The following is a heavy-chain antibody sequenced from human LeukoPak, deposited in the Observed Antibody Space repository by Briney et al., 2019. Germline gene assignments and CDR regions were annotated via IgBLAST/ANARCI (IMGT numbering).Heavy chain of an antibody. Sequence: GGSLRLSCAASGFTFNTFNMNWVRQAPGKGLEWVSAISGSGGSTYYADSVKGRFTISRDNSKNTLYLQMNSLRAEDTAVYYCAKKHQLLSFYYYYGMDVWGQGTTVTVSS. V-gene: IGHV3-23*01. CDR3: AKKHQLLSFYYYYGMDV. CDR1: GFTFNTFN. CDR2: ISGSGGST. D-gene: IGHD2-2*01. J-gene: IGHJ6*02.